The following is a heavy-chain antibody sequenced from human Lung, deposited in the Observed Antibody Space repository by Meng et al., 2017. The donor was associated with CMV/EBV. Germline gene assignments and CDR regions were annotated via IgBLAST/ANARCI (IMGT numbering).Heavy chain of an antibody. V-gene: IGHV4-4*02. D-gene: IGHD3-10*01. Sequence: QVQLRESGLALVKPSATRSLPCAVSGDSIPNHNWWAWVRQPPGKGLEWIGEIPHRGSSAYNPSLKSRVSMSIDKSKNQFSLKLTSVTAADTAMYHCLRGSGGSVWGQGTLVTVSS. J-gene: IGHJ1*01. CDR3: LRGSGGSV. CDR2: IPHRGSS. CDR1: GDSIPNHNW.